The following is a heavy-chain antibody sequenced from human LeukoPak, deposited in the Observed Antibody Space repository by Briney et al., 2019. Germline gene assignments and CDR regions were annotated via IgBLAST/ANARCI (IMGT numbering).Heavy chain of an antibody. Sequence: GGSLRLSCAASGLTFSSYWMSWVRQAPGKGLEWVANIKQDGSEKYYVDSVKGRFTISRDNAKNSLYLQMNSLRAEDTAVYYCARFYDSSGYWGYFDYWGQGTLVTVSS. CDR2: IKQDGSEK. J-gene: IGHJ4*02. CDR1: GLTFSSYW. CDR3: ARFYDSSGYWGYFDY. V-gene: IGHV3-7*01. D-gene: IGHD3-22*01.